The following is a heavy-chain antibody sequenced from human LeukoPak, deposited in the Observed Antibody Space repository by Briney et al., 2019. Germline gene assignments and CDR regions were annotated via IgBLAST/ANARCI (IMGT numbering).Heavy chain of an antibody. CDR3: ARDPGGRDHYYGMDV. CDR1: GYTFTSYG. V-gene: IGHV1-18*01. J-gene: IGHJ6*02. Sequence: ASVKVSCKASGYTFTSYGISWVRQAPGQGLEWVGWISAYNGNTNYAQKLQGRVTMTTDTSTSTAYMELRSLRSDDTAVYYCARDPGGRDHYYGMDVWGQGTTVTVSS. CDR2: ISAYNGNT. D-gene: IGHD1-26*01.